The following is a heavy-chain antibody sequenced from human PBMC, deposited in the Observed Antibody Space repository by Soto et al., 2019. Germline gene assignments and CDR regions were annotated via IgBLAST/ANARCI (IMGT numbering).Heavy chain of an antibody. D-gene: IGHD1-20*01. Sequence: QAQLMQSGAAVKKPGSSVKVSCKASGGTFSGYAINWVRQAPGHGLEWMGGIIPLLGITDYGQKFQGRITIAADESTGTAYMDLRVLRSEDTAVYYCARDPRSITGTTSSEDFQHWGQGTLVSVSS. V-gene: IGHV1-69*01. J-gene: IGHJ1*01. CDR2: IIPLLGIT. CDR1: GGTFSGYA. CDR3: ARDPRSITGTTSSEDFQH.